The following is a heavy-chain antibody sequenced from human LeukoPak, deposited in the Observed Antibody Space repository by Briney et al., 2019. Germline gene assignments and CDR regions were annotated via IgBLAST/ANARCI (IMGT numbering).Heavy chain of an antibody. CDR2: ISSSSSYI. J-gene: IGHJ4*02. CDR3: ARMYYVRGVLFYYFDF. D-gene: IGHD3-10*01. Sequence: PGGSLRLSCAASGFTVSSDYMSWVRQAPGKGLEWVSSISSSSSYIYYADSAKGRFTISRDNAKNSLYLQMNSLRAEDTAVYYCARMYYVRGVLFYYFDFWGQGTLVTVSS. CDR1: GFTVSSDY. V-gene: IGHV3-21*01.